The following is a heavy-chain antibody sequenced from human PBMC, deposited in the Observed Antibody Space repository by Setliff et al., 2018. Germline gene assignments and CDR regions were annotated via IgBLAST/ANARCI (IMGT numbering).Heavy chain of an antibody. CDR3: IRDTSGRDAFDI. Sequence: PGGSLRLSCAASGFIFSKYAIHWIRQAPGKGLEWVAVISYDGNNQYYADSVKGRSTISRDNSQNTMYLQMNSLRAEDTAVYYCIRDTSGRDAFDIWGQGTMVTVSS. D-gene: IGHD6-19*01. V-gene: IGHV3-30*07. J-gene: IGHJ3*02. CDR1: GFIFSKYA. CDR2: ISYDGNNQ.